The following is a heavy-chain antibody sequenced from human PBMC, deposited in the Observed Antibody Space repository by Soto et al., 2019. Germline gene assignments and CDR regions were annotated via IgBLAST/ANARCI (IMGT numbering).Heavy chain of an antibody. CDR1: GGSISSYY. D-gene: IGHD4-17*01. V-gene: IGHV4-59*01. CDR3: ARRYGASFDY. Sequence: PSETLSLTCTVSGGSISSYYWSLIRRPPGKGLEWIGYIYYSGSTNYNPSLKSRVTISVDTSKNQFSLKLSSVTAADTAVYYCARRYGASFDYWGQGTLVTVSS. J-gene: IGHJ4*02. CDR2: IYYSGST.